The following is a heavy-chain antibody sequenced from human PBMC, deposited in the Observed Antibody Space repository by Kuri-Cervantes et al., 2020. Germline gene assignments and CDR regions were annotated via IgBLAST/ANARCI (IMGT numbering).Heavy chain of an antibody. Sequence: SETLSLTCTVSGGSISSYYWSWIRQPAGKGLEWIGRIYTSGSTNYNPSLKSRVTMSVDTSKNQFSLKLSSVTAADTAVYYCARRTGYTAMDDSSGEGFDYWGQGTLVTVSS. CDR3: ARRTGYTAMDDSSGEGFDY. CDR1: GGSISSYY. D-gene: IGHD3-22*01. V-gene: IGHV4-4*07. J-gene: IGHJ4*02. CDR2: IYTSGST.